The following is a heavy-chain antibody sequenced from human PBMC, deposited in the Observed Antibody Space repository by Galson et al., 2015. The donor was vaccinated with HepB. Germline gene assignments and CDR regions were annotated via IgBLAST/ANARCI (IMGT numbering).Heavy chain of an antibody. CDR1: QFTFSSYA. CDR3: ARGVGTQPEYRVGAALREFDY. Sequence: SLRLSCAASQFTFSSYAMHWVRQAPGKGLEWVAVISYDGSNKYYADSVKGRFTISRDNSKNTLYLQMNSLRAEDTAVYYCARGVGTQPEYRVGAALREFDYWGQGTLVTVSS. V-gene: IGHV3-30-3*01. D-gene: IGHD1-26*01. J-gene: IGHJ4*02. CDR2: ISYDGSNK.